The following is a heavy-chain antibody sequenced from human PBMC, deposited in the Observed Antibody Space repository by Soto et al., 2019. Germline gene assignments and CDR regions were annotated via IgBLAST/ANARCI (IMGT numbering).Heavy chain of an antibody. CDR1: GGTFSSYT. J-gene: IGHJ5*02. Sequence: QVQLVQSGAEVKKPGSSVKVSCKASGGTFSSYTISWVRQAPGQGLEWMGRIIPILGIANYAQKFQGRVTITADKSTSTAYMGLGSLRSEDTAVYYCAREDRYYDILTGFGWFDPWGQGTLVTVSS. D-gene: IGHD3-9*01. CDR3: AREDRYYDILTGFGWFDP. CDR2: IIPILGIA. V-gene: IGHV1-69*08.